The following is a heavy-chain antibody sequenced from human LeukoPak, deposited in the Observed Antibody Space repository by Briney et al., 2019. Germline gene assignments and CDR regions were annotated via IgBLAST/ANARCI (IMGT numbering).Heavy chain of an antibody. Sequence: GGSLRLSCAASGFTFSDYYMSWIRQAPGKGLEWVSYISSSGSTIYYADSVKGRFTISRDNAKNPLYLQMNSLRAEDTAVYYCARDSIVDDYVWGSYRYADYWGQGTLVTVSS. D-gene: IGHD3-16*02. J-gene: IGHJ4*02. V-gene: IGHV3-11*01. CDR3: ARDSIVDDYVWGSYRYADY. CDR1: GFTFSDYY. CDR2: ISSSGSTI.